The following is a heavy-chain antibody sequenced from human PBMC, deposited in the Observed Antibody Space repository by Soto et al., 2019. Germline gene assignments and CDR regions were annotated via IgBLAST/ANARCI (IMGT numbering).Heavy chain of an antibody. CDR1: GFSFGSFS. J-gene: IGHJ6*02. D-gene: IGHD6-13*01. V-gene: IGHV3-21*01. CDR3: ARGMYSSMDV. CDR2: ISSGSSYM. Sequence: LRLSCAASGFSFGSFSMNWVRQAPGKGLEWVSSISSGSSYMYYADSVKGRFTISRENAKNSLSLQMNSLRAEDTAVYYCARGMYSSMDVWGQGTTVTVSS.